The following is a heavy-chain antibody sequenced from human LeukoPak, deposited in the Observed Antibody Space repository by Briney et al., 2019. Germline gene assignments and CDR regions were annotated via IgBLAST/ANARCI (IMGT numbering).Heavy chain of an antibody. J-gene: IGHJ6*03. D-gene: IGHD3-3*01. CDR1: GGSISSGSYY. CDR2: IYTSGST. CDR3: AREGQVFWSGYYPDYYYYYMDV. V-gene: IGHV4-61*02. Sequence: SETLSLTCTVSGGSISSGSYYWSWIRQPAGKGLEWIGRIYTSGSTNYNPSLKSRVTISVDTSKNQFSLKLSSVTAADTAVCYCAREGQVFWSGYYPDYYYYYMDVWGKGTTVTVSS.